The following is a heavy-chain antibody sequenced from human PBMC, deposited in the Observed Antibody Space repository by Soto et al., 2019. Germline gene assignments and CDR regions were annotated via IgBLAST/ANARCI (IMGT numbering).Heavy chain of an antibody. Sequence: KESGPTLVKPTQTLTLTCTFSEFSLSTSGVGVARILQPPGKALEWLALIYWDDDKRYRPSLESRLTITKDTSKNQVVLTMTNMDSVDTATYYCAYLPCSGGSCYWFSFSGMDVWGQGTTVTVSS. J-gene: IGHJ6*02. CDR2: IYWDDDK. V-gene: IGHV2-5*02. D-gene: IGHD2-15*01. CDR3: AYLPCSGGSCYWFSFSGMDV. CDR1: EFSLSTSGVG.